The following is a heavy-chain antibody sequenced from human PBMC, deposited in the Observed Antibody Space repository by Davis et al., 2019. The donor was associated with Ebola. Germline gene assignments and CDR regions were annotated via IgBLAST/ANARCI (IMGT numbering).Heavy chain of an antibody. Sequence: SQTPSLTRAISGDRVSRNTAAWTWIRLSPSRGLEWLGRTYYRSTWYVDYAVSVKGRMTITSDTSKSQFSLQLTSVTPEDTAAYYCARDPPYNQGYDYWGQGILVTVSS. CDR3: ARDPPYNQGYDY. V-gene: IGHV6-1*01. J-gene: IGHJ4*02. CDR1: GDRVSRNTAA. D-gene: IGHD1-14*01. CDR2: TYYRSTWYV.